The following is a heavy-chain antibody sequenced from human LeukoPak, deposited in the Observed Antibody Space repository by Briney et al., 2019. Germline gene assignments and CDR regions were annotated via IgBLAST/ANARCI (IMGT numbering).Heavy chain of an antibody. CDR3: ATEGLRYYYDRSGYPPAY. CDR2: IYYSGST. D-gene: IGHD3-22*01. V-gene: IGHV4-39*07. CDR1: GGSISSSSYY. J-gene: IGHJ4*02. Sequence: PETLSLTCTASGGSISSSSYYWGWIRQPPGKGLGWIGCIYYSGSTYYNPSLKSRVTISVDTSKNQISLKLNSVTAADTAVYYCATEGLRYYYDRSGYPPAYWGQGTLVTVSS.